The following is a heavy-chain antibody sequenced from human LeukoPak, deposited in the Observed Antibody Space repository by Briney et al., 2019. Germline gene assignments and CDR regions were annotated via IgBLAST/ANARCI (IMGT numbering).Heavy chain of an antibody. Sequence: TPSETLSLTCTVSGGSISSSSYYWGWIRQPPGKGLEWIGSIYYSGSTYYNPSLKSRVTISVDTSKNQFSLKLSSVTAADTAVYYCARVPIGNWFDPWGQGTLVTVSS. CDR3: ARVPIGNWFDP. CDR2: IYYSGST. V-gene: IGHV4-39*01. CDR1: GGSISSSSYY. J-gene: IGHJ5*02.